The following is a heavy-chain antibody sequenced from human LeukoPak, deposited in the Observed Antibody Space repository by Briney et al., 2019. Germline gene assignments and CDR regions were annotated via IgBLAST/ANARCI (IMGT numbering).Heavy chain of an antibody. CDR2: ITSDGSST. CDR3: ARRDADMAGSGFDI. J-gene: IGHJ3*02. D-gene: IGHD5-18*01. CDR1: GFTFSNYA. Sequence: GGSLRLSCAASGFTFSNYAMHWVRQAPGKGLECVSAITSDGSSTYYANSVKGRFTISRDNSKNTLYLQMGSLRAEDMAVYYCARRDADMAGSGFDIWGQGTMVTVSS. V-gene: IGHV3-64*01.